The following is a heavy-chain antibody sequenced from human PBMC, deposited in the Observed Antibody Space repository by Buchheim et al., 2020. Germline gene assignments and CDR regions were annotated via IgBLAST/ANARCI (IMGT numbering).Heavy chain of an antibody. CDR1: GFTFSSYS. V-gene: IGHV3-21*01. CDR2: ISSSSSYI. D-gene: IGHD3-22*01. Sequence: EVQLVESGGGLVKPGGSLRLSCAASGFTFSSYSMNWVRQAPGKGLEWVSSISSSSSYIYYADSVKGRFTISSDNAKNSLYLQMNSLRAEDTAVYYCARGEIVVVITTAYNWFDPWGQGTL. CDR3: ARGEIVVVITTAYNWFDP. J-gene: IGHJ5*02.